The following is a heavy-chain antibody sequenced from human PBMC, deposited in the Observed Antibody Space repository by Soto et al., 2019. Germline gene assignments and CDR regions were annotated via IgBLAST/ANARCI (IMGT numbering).Heavy chain of an antibody. V-gene: IGHV3-21*05. D-gene: IGHD3-22*01. CDR2: ISSSSSYT. CDR1: GFTFSSYS. Sequence: GGSLRLSCAASGFTFSSYSMNWVRQAPGKGLEWVSYISSSSSYTNYADSVKGRFTISRDNAKNSLYLQMNSLRAEDTAVYYCARDRDDSSGYYLDYFDYWGQGTLVTVSS. CDR3: ARDRDDSSGYYLDYFDY. J-gene: IGHJ4*02.